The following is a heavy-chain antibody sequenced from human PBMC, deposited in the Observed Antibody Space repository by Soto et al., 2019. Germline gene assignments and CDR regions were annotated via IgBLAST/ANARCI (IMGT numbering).Heavy chain of an antibody. V-gene: IGHV3-15*01. CDR1: GFTFSNAW. CDR2: IKSKTDGGTT. D-gene: IGHD3-3*01. CDR3: TTDYENDFWSGSGRDV. Sequence: GGSLRLSCAASGFTFSNAWMSWVRQAPGKGLEWVGRIKSKTDGGTTDYAAPVKGRFTISRDDSKNTLYLQMNSLKTEDTAVYYFTTDYENDFWSGSGRDVWGQGTTVTVS. J-gene: IGHJ6*02.